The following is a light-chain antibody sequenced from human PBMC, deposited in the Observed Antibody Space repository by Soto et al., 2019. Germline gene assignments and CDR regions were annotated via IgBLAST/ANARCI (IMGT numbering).Light chain of an antibody. J-gene: IGKJ2*01. V-gene: IGKV3-20*01. CDR2: GAS. Sequence: EIVLTQSPGTLSLSPGERATPSCRASQSVNSNYLDWYQQKPGQVPRPLIYGASIRAAGVPDRLRGSGSGTYFTLTISRLEPEDYAEYYCQQYGTSPHTFGQGTKLEIK. CDR1: QSVNSNY. CDR3: QQYGTSPHT.